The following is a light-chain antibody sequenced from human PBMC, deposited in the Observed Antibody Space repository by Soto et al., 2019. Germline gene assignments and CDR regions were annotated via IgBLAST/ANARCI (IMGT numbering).Light chain of an antibody. Sequence: QSVLTQPPSVSGAPGQRVSISCTGSSSNIGAGYGVHWYHQLPGTAPKLLIFGNNNRPSGVPDRFSGSKSGTSASLGITGLQAEDEADYYCQSYDSTTPYVFGTGTKVTV. CDR2: GNN. V-gene: IGLV1-40*01. CDR3: QSYDSTTPYV. CDR1: SSNIGAGYG. J-gene: IGLJ1*01.